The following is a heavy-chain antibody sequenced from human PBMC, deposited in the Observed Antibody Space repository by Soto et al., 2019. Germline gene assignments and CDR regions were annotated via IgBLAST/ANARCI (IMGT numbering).Heavy chain of an antibody. CDR3: AKGISITNYYGMDV. V-gene: IGHV3-30*02. J-gene: IGHJ6*02. Sequence: PGGSLRLSCAASGFTFSSYGMHWVRQAPGKGLEWVAVIWYDGSNKYYADSVKGRFTISRDSSKNTLYLQMNSLRAEDTAVYYCAKGISITNYYGMDVWGQGTTVTAP. CDR2: IWYDGSNK. CDR1: GFTFSSYG. D-gene: IGHD2-2*01.